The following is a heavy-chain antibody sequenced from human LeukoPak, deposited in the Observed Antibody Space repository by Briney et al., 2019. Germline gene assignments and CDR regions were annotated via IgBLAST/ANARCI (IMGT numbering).Heavy chain of an antibody. J-gene: IGHJ4*02. CDR2: INPNSGGT. V-gene: IGHV1-2*02. Sequence: ASVKVSCKASGYTFTSYGISWVRQAPGQGLEWMGWINPNSGGTNYAQKFQGRVTMTRDTSISTAYMELSRLRSDDTAVYYCARDQAAAAPRSYNYWGQGTLVTVSS. CDR1: GYTFTSYG. D-gene: IGHD6-13*01. CDR3: ARDQAAAAPRSYNY.